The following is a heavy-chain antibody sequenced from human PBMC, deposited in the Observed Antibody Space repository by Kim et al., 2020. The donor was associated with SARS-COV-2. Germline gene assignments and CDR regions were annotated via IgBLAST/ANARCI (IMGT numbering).Heavy chain of an antibody. Sequence: GGSLRLSCAASGFTFSSYAMSWVRQAPGKGLEWVSAISGSGGSTYYADSVKGRFTISRDNSKNTLYLQMNSLRAEDTAVYYCAKGRLRDSSSCPLFDYWGQGTLVTVSS. CDR1: GFTFSSYA. V-gene: IGHV3-23*01. CDR2: ISGSGGST. CDR3: AKGRLRDSSSCPLFDY. D-gene: IGHD6-13*01. J-gene: IGHJ4*02.